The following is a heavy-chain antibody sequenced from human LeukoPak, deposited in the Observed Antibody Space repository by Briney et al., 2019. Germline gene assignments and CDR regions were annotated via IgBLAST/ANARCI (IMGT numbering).Heavy chain of an antibody. CDR3: ETGEWRWLQFGYYFDY. V-gene: IGHV3-7*01. Sequence: PGGSLRLSCAASGFTFSSYWMSWVRQAPGKGLEWVANIKQDGSEKYYVDSVKGRFTISRDNAKNSLYLQMNSLRAEDTAVYYCETGEWRWLQFGYYFDYWGQGTLVTVSS. J-gene: IGHJ4*02. CDR2: IKQDGSEK. CDR1: GFTFSSYW. D-gene: IGHD5-24*01.